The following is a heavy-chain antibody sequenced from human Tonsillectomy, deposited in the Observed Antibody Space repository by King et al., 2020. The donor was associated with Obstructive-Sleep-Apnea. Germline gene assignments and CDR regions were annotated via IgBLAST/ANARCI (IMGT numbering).Heavy chain of an antibody. Sequence: QLQESGPGLVKPSETLSLTCTVSGGSISSYYWSWIRQPQGKGLEWIGYIYYSGSTNNNPSLKSRVTISDDTSKNQFSLTLSSVTAADTAVYYCARQGGYSSSWLYWGQGTLVTVSS. D-gene: IGHD6-13*01. V-gene: IGHV4-59*08. CDR3: ARQGGYSSSWLY. CDR2: IYYSGST. CDR1: GGSISSYY. J-gene: IGHJ4*02.